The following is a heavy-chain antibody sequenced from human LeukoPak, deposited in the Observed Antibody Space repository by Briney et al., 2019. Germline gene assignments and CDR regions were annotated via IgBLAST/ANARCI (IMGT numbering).Heavy chain of an antibody. CDR1: GYTFTGYY. J-gene: IGHJ4*02. Sequence: GASVKVSCKASGYTFTGYYMHWVRQAPGQGLEWMGRINPNSGGTNYAQKFQGRVTMTRDTSISTAYMELSRLRSDDTAAYYCARGEWIQLGSVYQDYWGQGTLVTVSS. D-gene: IGHD5-18*01. V-gene: IGHV1-2*06. CDR3: ARGEWIQLGSVYQDY. CDR2: INPNSGGT.